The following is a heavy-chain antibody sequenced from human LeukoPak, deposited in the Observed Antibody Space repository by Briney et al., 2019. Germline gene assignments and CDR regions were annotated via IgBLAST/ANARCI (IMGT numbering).Heavy chain of an antibody. J-gene: IGHJ6*03. D-gene: IGHD1-26*01. V-gene: IGHV1-69*13. Sequence: ASVKVSCKASGGTFSSYAISWVRQAPGQGLEWMGGIIPIFGTANYAQKFQGRVTITADESTSTAYMELSSLRSEDTAVYYCARDSVAGATQPMDVWGKGTTVTISS. CDR2: IIPIFGTA. CDR3: ARDSVAGATQPMDV. CDR1: GGTFSSYA.